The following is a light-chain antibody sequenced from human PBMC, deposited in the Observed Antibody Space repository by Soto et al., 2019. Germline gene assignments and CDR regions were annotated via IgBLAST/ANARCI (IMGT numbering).Light chain of an antibody. CDR3: QQLNSYPLT. CDR1: QVISSA. Sequence: ATQLTQSPSSLSASAGDRVTITCRASQVISSALAWYQQKPGKPPILLIYDASTLQSGVPSRFSGSGFGTDFALTISSLQPEDFATYYCQQLNSYPLTFGGGTKVDIK. V-gene: IGKV1-13*02. CDR2: DAS. J-gene: IGKJ4*01.